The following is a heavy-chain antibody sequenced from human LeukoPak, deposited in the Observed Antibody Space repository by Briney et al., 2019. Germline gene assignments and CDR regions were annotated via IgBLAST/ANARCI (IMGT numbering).Heavy chain of an antibody. D-gene: IGHD2-8*01. CDR2: IYSGGST. V-gene: IGHV3-66*01. CDR1: GFTVSSNY. CDR3: AKEASYGYFDY. J-gene: IGHJ4*02. Sequence: GGSLRLSCAASGFTVSSNYMSWVRQAPGKGLEWVSVIYSGGSTYYADSVKGRLTISRDNSKNTLYLQMNSLRAEDTAVYYCAKEASYGYFDYWGQGTLATVSS.